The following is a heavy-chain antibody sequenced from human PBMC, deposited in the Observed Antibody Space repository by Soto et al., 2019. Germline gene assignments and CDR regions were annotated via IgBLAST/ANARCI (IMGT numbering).Heavy chain of an antibody. CDR3: ARSIVVVTALDY. J-gene: IGHJ4*02. CDR1: GYTFTSTY. Sequence: GASVKVSCKASGYTFTSTYMHWVRQAPGQGLEWMGVIDPNGGRTIYAEKFQGRVTITRDTSASTAYMELSSLRSEDTAVYYCARSIVVVTALDYWGQGTLVTV. CDR2: IDPNGGRT. V-gene: IGHV1-46*01. D-gene: IGHD2-21*02.